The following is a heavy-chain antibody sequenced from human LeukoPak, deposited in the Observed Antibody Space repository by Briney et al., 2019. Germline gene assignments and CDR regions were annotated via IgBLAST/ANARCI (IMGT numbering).Heavy chain of an antibody. Sequence: GGSLRLSCAASGFTFSSYSMNWVRQAPGKGLEWVSSISSSSSYMYYADSVKGRFTISRDNAKNSLYLQMNSLRAEDTAVYYCAKDIAVVSFDYWGQGTLVTVSS. J-gene: IGHJ4*02. CDR2: ISSSSSYM. D-gene: IGHD6-19*01. CDR1: GFTFSSYS. V-gene: IGHV3-21*01. CDR3: AKDIAVVSFDY.